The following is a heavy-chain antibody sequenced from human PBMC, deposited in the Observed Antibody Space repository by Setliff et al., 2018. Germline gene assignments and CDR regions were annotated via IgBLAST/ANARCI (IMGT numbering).Heavy chain of an antibody. D-gene: IGHD6-13*01. CDR1: GYSISSGYY. J-gene: IGHJ4*02. V-gene: IGHV4-38-2*01. CDR2: ICHSVST. CDR3: ARGRIAAALYYFDY. Sequence: SETLSLTCAVSGYSISSGYYWGWIRQPPGKGLEWIGSICHSVSTYYNPSLKSRVTISLDTSKNQFSLKLSSVTAADTAVYYCARGRIAAALYYFDYWGQGTLVTVSS.